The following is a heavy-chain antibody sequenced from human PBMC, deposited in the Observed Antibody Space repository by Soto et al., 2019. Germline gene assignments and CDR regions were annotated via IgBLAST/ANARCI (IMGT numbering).Heavy chain of an antibody. CDR1: GFSLSTSGVS. CDR3: AHRHGSSGSYYFDY. CDR2: IYWDGNK. V-gene: IGHV2-5*02. J-gene: IGHJ4*02. Sequence: QITLKESGPTLVKPTQPLTLTCTFSGFSLSTSGVSVAWIRQPPGKALEWLALIYWDGNKRYSPSLESRLTITKATSKNQVVLTMTYMDPVDTATYYCAHRHGSSGSYYFDYWGPGTLVTVSS. D-gene: IGHD3-10*01.